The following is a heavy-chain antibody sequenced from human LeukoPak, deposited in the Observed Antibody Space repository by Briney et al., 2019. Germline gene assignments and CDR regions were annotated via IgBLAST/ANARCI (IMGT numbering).Heavy chain of an antibody. J-gene: IGHJ4*02. V-gene: IGHV1-18*01. D-gene: IGHD2-2*01. CDR3: ARGLGYSDSTSCYGELPGDY. CDR2: ISGHSGNT. Sequence: ASVKVSCKASGYTFTRYHMSWVRQAPGQGLEWMGRISGHSGNTHYAQRLQGRVTMTIDTSATTAYMELRRLTPDDTAVYYCARGLGYSDSTSCYGELPGDYWSQGTLVTVSS. CDR1: GYTFTRYH.